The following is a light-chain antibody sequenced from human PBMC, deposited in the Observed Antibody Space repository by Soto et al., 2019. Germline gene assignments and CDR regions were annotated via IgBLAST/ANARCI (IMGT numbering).Light chain of an antibody. V-gene: IGKV2-28*01. Sequence: IVVTQSPVSLPVTPGEPASISCKSSQSLLHSDGYKYLDWYVQKAGQSPQLLIYLGSHRASGVPDRISGSGSGTDFTLKISKVEADDVGVYYCMQTLQTPFTFGPGTKVDIK. J-gene: IGKJ3*01. CDR3: MQTLQTPFT. CDR2: LGS. CDR1: QSLLHSDGYKY.